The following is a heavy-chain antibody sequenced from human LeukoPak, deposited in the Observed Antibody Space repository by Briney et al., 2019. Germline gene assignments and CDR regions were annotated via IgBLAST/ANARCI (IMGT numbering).Heavy chain of an antibody. Sequence: GGSLRLSCAASGFTFGSYGMHWVRQAPGKGLEWVGVISDDGRRKDYADSVKGRFTISRDNSKDTLYLQMNSLRTEDTAVYYCANRPSDYGDYVTYFDFWGQGTLVTVSS. V-gene: IGHV3-30*18. CDR1: GFTFGSYG. J-gene: IGHJ4*02. CDR3: ANRPSDYGDYVTYFDF. CDR2: ISDDGRRK. D-gene: IGHD4-17*01.